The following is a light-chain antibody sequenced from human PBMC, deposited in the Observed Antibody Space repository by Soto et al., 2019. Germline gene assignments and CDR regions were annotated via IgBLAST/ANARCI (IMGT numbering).Light chain of an antibody. V-gene: IGLV2-14*01. J-gene: IGLJ2*01. Sequence: QSALTQPASVSGSPGQSITISCTGTSSDVGGYNYVSWYQQHPGKAPKLIIYDVNDRPSGVSNRFSGSKSGNTASLTISGLQAEDEADYYCSSYTISSTLVFGGGTKLTVL. CDR1: SSDVGGYNY. CDR3: SSYTISSTLV. CDR2: DVN.